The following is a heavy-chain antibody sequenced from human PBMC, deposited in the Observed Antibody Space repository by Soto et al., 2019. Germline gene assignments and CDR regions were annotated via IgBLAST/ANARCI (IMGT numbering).Heavy chain of an antibody. CDR3: ARSGAPVVGYCSSTSCYWLDY. V-gene: IGHV4-34*01. CDR1: GGSFSGYY. Sequence: SETLSLTCAVYGGSFSGYYWSWIRQPPGKGLEWIGEINHSGSTNYNPSLKSRVTISVDTSKNQFSLKLSSVTAADTAVYYCARSGAPVVGYCSSTSCYWLDYWGQGTLVTVSS. CDR2: INHSGST. D-gene: IGHD2-2*01. J-gene: IGHJ4*02.